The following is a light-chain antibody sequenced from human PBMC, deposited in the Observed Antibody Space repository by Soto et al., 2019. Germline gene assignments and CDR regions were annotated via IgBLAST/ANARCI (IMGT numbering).Light chain of an antibody. CDR1: QSIAIY. V-gene: IGKV3-11*01. CDR2: DTS. CDR3: QQRATWPWT. Sequence: IVLTQSPATLSFSPGEEATVSCRASQSIAIYLAWYQQKSGQSPRLLIYDTSNRAPGIPDRFSGSASGTDFTLTISSLESEDFAVYYCQQRATWPWTFGQGTAVEIK. J-gene: IGKJ1*01.